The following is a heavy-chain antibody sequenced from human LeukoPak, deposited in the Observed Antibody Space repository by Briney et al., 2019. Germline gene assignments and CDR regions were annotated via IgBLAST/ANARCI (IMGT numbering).Heavy chain of an antibody. CDR3: ARHRFEGYSNYPTGY. J-gene: IGHJ4*02. CDR1: GGSISSSNYY. Sequence: PSETLSLTCTVSGGSISSSNYYWGWIREPPGRGREWFATIYYSGSTYYNPSLKCRVTISAQTSKTTMCLMRSSVTAAETAVYYCARHRFEGYSNYPTGYWGQGILVTVSS. D-gene: IGHD1-26*01. V-gene: IGHV4-39*01. CDR2: IYYSGST.